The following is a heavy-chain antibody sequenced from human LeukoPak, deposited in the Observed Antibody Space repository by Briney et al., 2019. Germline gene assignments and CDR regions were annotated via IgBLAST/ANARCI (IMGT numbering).Heavy chain of an antibody. J-gene: IGHJ2*01. CDR2: ISGSGGST. Sequence: GGSLRLSCAASGFTFSSCAMSWVRQAPGKGLEWVSAISGSGGSTYYADSVRGRFTISRDNSKNTLYLQMSSLRAEDTAVYYCAKPRDSSSYWYFDLWGRGTLVTVSS. CDR1: GFTFSSCA. V-gene: IGHV3-23*01. D-gene: IGHD6-6*01. CDR3: AKPRDSSSYWYFDL.